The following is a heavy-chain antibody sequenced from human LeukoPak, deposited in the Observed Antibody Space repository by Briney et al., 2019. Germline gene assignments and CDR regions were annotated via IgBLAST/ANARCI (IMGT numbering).Heavy chain of an antibody. CDR2: IRYDGSNK. V-gene: IGHV3-30*02. D-gene: IGHD3-10*01. J-gene: IGHJ4*02. CDR1: GFTFSSYG. CDR3: AKDAVAAVYYGSGSYPYYFDY. Sequence: PGGSLRLSCAASGFTFSSYGMHWVRQAPGKGLEWVAFIRYDGSNKYYADSVKGRFTISRDNSKNTLYLQMNSLRAEDTAVYYCAKDAVAAVYYGSGSYPYYFDYWGQGTLVTVSS.